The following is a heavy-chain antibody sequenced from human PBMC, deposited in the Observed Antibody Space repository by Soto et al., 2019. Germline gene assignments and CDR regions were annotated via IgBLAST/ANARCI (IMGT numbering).Heavy chain of an antibody. CDR1: GFTFSSYG. J-gene: IGHJ6*03. CDR3: ARDRLYSSSWYYYYYLDV. CDR2: IKQDGSEK. D-gene: IGHD6-13*01. V-gene: IGHV3-7*01. Sequence: PGGSLRLSCAASGFTFSSYGMSWVRQAPGKGLEWVANIKQDGSEKYYVDSVKGRFTISRDNAKNSLYLQMNSLRAEDTAVYYCARDRLYSSSWYYYYYLDVWGKGTTVTVSS.